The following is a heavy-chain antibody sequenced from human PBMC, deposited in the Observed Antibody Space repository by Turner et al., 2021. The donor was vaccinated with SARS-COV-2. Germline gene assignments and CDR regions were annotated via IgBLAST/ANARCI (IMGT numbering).Heavy chain of an antibody. Sequence: QVQLVESGGGVVHPGRSLVLSCAAPGFSFSSYGMHWVRQGPGKGMEWVAFIWYDGSNKYYADSMKGRFTISRDNSKNTLYLKMNSRRAEDTAVYYCARDKGEGSSGWLIPSGSYYFDYWGQETLVTVSS. CDR1: GFSFSSYG. CDR3: ARDKGEGSSGWLIPSGSYYFDY. V-gene: IGHV3-33*01. CDR2: IWYDGSNK. D-gene: IGHD6-19*01. J-gene: IGHJ4*02.